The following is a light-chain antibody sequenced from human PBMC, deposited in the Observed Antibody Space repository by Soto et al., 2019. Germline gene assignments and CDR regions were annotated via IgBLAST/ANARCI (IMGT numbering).Light chain of an antibody. CDR1: QVISNY. V-gene: IGKV1-27*01. Sequence: GDRITITCRASQVISNYLAWYQQKPGKVPKLLIYAASTLQSGVPSRFSGSGSGTDFTLTINSLQPEDFATYYCQKYNNAPITFGQGTRLEIK. CDR3: QKYNNAPIT. J-gene: IGKJ5*01. CDR2: AAS.